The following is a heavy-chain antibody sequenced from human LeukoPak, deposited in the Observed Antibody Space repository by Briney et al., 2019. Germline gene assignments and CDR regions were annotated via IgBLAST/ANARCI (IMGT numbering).Heavy chain of an antibody. Sequence: GGSLRLPCAASGFTFSSYWMSWVRQAPGKGLEWVANIKQDGSEKYYVDSVKGRFTISRDNAKNSLYLQMNSLRAEDTAVYYCARDLLGSGSGSYYMGGFDYWGQGTLVTVSS. V-gene: IGHV3-7*04. CDR2: IKQDGSEK. CDR1: GFTFSSYW. D-gene: IGHD3-10*01. CDR3: ARDLLGSGSGSYYMGGFDY. J-gene: IGHJ4*02.